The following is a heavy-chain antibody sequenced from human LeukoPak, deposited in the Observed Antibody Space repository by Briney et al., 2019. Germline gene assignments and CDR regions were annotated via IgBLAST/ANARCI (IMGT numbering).Heavy chain of an antibody. CDR2: IIPIFGTA. V-gene: IGHV1-69*01. CDR1: GGTFSSYA. D-gene: IGHD1-26*01. J-gene: IGHJ6*02. CDR3: ARSMSGSLLYYYYYGMDV. Sequence: GSSVNVSCKASGGTFSSYAISWVRQAAGQGLDWMAGIIPIFGTAYYAQKFQDRVTITADESTSTAYMELSSLRSEDTAVYYCARSMSGSLLYYYYYGMDVWGQGTTVTVSS.